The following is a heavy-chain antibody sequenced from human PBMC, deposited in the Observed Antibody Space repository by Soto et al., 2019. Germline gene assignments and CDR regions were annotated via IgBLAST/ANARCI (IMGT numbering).Heavy chain of an antibody. V-gene: IGHV3-30*18. CDR2: ISYDGSNE. J-gene: IGHJ4*02. Sequence: QVQLVESGGGVVQPGRSLRLSCAASGFTFSSYDMHWVRQAPGKGLEWVAVISYDGSNEYYADSVKGRFTISRDHSENTLSLQMNSLRTEDTAVYYCAELYNDIWTGSDYWGQGTLVTVSS. CDR3: AELYNDIWTGSDY. D-gene: IGHD3-9*01. CDR1: GFTFSSYD.